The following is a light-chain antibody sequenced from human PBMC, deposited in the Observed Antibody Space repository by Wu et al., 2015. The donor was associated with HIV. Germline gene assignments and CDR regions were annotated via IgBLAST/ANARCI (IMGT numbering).Light chain of an antibody. Sequence: EIVLTQSPGTLSLSPGERATLSCRASQSVSSSYLAWYQQKPGQAPRLLIYGASSRATGIPDRFSGSGSGTDFTLTISRLEPEDFAVYYCQQYGNSPFAFGPGTKVEI. J-gene: IGKJ3*01. V-gene: IGKV3-20*01. CDR1: QSVSSSY. CDR2: GAS. CDR3: QQYGNSPFA.